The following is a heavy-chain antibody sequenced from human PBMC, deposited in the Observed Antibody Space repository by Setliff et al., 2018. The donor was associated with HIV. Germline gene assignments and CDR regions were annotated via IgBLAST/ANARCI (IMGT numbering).Heavy chain of an antibody. D-gene: IGHD3-10*01. CDR1: GYTFLNYG. Sequence: ASVKVSCKASGYTFLNYGINWVRQAPGQGLEWMGWISVYNGNTNYARKLQGRVTMTTDTSTRTAYMELTSLRSEDTAVYYCARDRRGSGSFFPSWFDPWGQGTLVTVSS. V-gene: IGHV1-18*01. CDR3: ARDRRGSGSFFPSWFDP. CDR2: ISVYNGNT. J-gene: IGHJ5*02.